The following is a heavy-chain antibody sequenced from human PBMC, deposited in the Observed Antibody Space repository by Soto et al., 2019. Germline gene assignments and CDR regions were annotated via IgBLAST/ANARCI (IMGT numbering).Heavy chain of an antibody. J-gene: IGHJ5*02. CDR1: GDSINNDGHS. CDR3: ARAVFCTDGFCFPNWLDP. D-gene: IGHD2-8*01. V-gene: IGHV4-30-2*01. Sequence: SETLSLTCTVSGDSINNDGHSWSWIRQPPGEALEWIGYIYQTGTTQYNPSLSSRVSISADRSKNQFSLHLTSVTAADAAVYYCARAVFCTDGFCFPNWLDPWGQGILVTVSS. CDR2: IYQTGTT.